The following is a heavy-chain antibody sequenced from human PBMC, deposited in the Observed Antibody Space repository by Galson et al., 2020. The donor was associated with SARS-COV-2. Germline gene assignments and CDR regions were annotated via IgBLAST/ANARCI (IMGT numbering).Heavy chain of an antibody. CDR3: VRGEMGPRGQN. J-gene: IGHJ4*02. D-gene: IGHD1-26*01. CDR2: INESGNT. CDR1: GGSFSGYF. Sequence: SETLSLTCAVSGGSFSGYFWTWIRQPPGKGLEWIGEINESGNTNYNPSLKSRVTISGDTSKNQFSLKLRSVTAADTAVYYCVRGEMGPRGQNWGQGTLVTVSS. V-gene: IGHV4-34*01.